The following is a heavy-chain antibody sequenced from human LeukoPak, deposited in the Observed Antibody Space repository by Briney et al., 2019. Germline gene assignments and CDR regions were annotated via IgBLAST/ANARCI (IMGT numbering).Heavy chain of an antibody. Sequence: SETLSLTCTVSGGSIFSYYWSWIRQTAGKGLEWIGRLYPGVGTDYNPSLKSRVTMSVDTSKKHFALKLSAVTAADTAVDYCARLKFYDSTGYSPGHYMDVWGKGTTVTVSS. D-gene: IGHD3-22*01. CDR2: LYPGVGT. CDR3: ARLKFYDSTGYSPGHYMDV. J-gene: IGHJ6*03. CDR1: GGSIFSYY. V-gene: IGHV4-4*07.